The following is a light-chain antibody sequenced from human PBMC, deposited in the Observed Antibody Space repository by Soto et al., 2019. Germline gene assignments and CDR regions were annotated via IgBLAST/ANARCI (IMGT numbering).Light chain of an antibody. CDR1: SSDIGGYKY. J-gene: IGLJ2*01. CDR3: SSYSSSGTLVV. Sequence: QSALTQPASVSGSPGQSITISCTGTSSDIGGYKYVSWYQQHPGKAPKLMIFEVSNRPSGVSNRFSGSTSGNTASLTTSGLQADDEADYYCSSYSSSGTLVVFGGGTKLTVL. CDR2: EVS. V-gene: IGLV2-14*01.